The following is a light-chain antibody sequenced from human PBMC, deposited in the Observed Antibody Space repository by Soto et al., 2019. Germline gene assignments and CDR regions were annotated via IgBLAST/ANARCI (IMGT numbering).Light chain of an antibody. CDR1: SSGVGDYNY. J-gene: IGLJ3*02. Sequence: QSALTQPASVSGSPGQSITISCTGASSGVGDYNYVSWYQQYPGKAPKLMIYDVSNRPSGVSNRFSGSKSGNTASLTISGLQAEDEAFYHCSSHTSSGARVFGGGTKLTVL. V-gene: IGLV2-14*01. CDR2: DVS. CDR3: SSHTSSGARV.